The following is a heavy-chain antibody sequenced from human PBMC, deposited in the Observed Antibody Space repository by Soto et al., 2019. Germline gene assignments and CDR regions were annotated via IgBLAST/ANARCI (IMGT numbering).Heavy chain of an antibody. CDR2: INTDGSST. Sequence: GGSLRLSCAASGLTLRGYWMHWVRQAPEKGLSWVSRINTDGSSTKYADSVKGLFTISRDNAKDTLFLQMNGLTVEDTAVYYCVRATARGDDWGPGTLVTVSS. D-gene: IGHD4-4*01. CDR1: GLTLRGYW. J-gene: IGHJ4*02. V-gene: IGHV3-74*01. CDR3: VRATARGDD.